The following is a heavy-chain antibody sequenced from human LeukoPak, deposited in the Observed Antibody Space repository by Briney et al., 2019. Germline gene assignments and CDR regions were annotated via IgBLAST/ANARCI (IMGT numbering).Heavy chain of an antibody. D-gene: IGHD1/OR15-1a*01. CDR3: ARDIRRMNSD. Sequence: SETLSLTCTVSGGPISSSSYYWGWIRQPPGKGLEWIGSIYYSGSTYYNPSLKSRVTISVDTSENQFSLKLSSVTAADTAVYYCARDIRRMNSDRGQGTLVTVSS. CDR2: IYYSGST. J-gene: IGHJ4*02. V-gene: IGHV4-39*02. CDR1: GGPISSSSYY.